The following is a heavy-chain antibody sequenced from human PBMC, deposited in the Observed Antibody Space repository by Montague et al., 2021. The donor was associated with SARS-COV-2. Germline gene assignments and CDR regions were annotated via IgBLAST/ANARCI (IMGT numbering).Heavy chain of an antibody. CDR1: GGSISSGGYY. Sequence: TLSLTCTVSGGSISSGGYYWSWIRQPPGKGLEWIGYIYYSGSTYYNPSLKSRVTISVDTSKNQFSLKLSSVTAADTAIYYCARKGSGRSDLAYWGQGTLVTVSS. V-gene: IGHV4-31*03. D-gene: IGHD1-26*01. CDR3: ARKGSGRSDLAY. CDR2: IYYSGST. J-gene: IGHJ4*02.